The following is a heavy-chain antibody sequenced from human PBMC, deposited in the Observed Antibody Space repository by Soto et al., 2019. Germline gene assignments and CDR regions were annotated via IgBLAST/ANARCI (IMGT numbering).Heavy chain of an antibody. CDR2: IYYSGST. CDR1: GGSVSSGSYY. Sequence: QVQLQESGPGLVKPSETLSLTCTVSGGSVSSGSYYWSWIRQPPGKGLEWIGYIYYSGSTNYNPSLKSRVTISVDTSKNQCSLKLSSVTAADTAVYYCATLGSGYSTGYYGMDVWGQGTTVTVSS. J-gene: IGHJ6*02. D-gene: IGHD3-3*01. V-gene: IGHV4-61*01. CDR3: ATLGSGYSTGYYGMDV.